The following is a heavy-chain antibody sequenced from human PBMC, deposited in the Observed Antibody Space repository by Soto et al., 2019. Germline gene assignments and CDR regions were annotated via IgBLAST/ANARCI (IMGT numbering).Heavy chain of an antibody. J-gene: IGHJ4*02. V-gene: IGHV1-18*03. CDR2: ISAHNGNT. Sequence: QVHLVQSGAEVKRPGASEKVSCKGSGYTFTTYGMTWVRQAPGQGLEWVGWISAHNGNTNYAQKLQGRVTVTRDTSTSTAYMELRSLRSDDMAVYYCARGRYGDYWGQGALVTVSS. D-gene: IGHD1-1*01. CDR1: GYTFTTYG. CDR3: ARGRYGDY.